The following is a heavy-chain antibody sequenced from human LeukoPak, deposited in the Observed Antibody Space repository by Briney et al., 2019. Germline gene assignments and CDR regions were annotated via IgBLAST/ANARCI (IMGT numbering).Heavy chain of an antibody. CDR2: IYYSGST. J-gene: IGHJ3*02. Sequence: SETLSLTCTVSGGSISSSTYYWGWIRQPPGKGLEWIGNIYYSGSTHYNPSLKRRVTISVDTSNNQFSLKLSSVTAADTAVYYCARDRGYYGSGIDRAFDIWGQGTMVTVSS. CDR3: ARDRGYYGSGIDRAFDI. V-gene: IGHV4-39*07. CDR1: GGSISSSTYY. D-gene: IGHD3-10*01.